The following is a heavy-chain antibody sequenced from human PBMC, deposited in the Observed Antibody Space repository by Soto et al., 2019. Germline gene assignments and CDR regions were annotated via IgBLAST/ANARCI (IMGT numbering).Heavy chain of an antibody. V-gene: IGHV3-23*01. D-gene: IGHD3-10*01. Sequence: EVQFLESGGGLVQPGGSLRLSCAASGVTFSNYAMNWVRQAPGKGLEWVSGISHSGSSTYYADSVKGRFTISRDNSKNTLFLQMNSLTAEDTAVYYWAKGSSVHHGSEGGNWLDPWGQGTLVTVSS. CDR2: ISHSGSST. J-gene: IGHJ5*02. CDR3: AKGSSVHHGSEGGNWLDP. CDR1: GVTFSNYA.